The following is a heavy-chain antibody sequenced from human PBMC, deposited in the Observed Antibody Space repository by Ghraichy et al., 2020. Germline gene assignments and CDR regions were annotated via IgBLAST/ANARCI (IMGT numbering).Heavy chain of an antibody. J-gene: IGHJ4*02. V-gene: IGHV3-30*18. Sequence: GGSLRLSCAASGFTFSSYGMHWVRQAPGKGLEWVAVISYDGSNKYYADSVKGRFTISRDNSKNTLYLQMNSLRAEDTAVYYCAKDRTRATVTTFPQDYWGQGTLVTVSS. CDR1: GFTFSSYG. CDR2: ISYDGSNK. CDR3: AKDRTRATVTTFPQDY. D-gene: IGHD4-17*01.